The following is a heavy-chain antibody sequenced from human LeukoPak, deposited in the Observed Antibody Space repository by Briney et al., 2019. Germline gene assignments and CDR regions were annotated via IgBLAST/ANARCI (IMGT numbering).Heavy chain of an antibody. CDR3: ARRVSHTYVWGSYRYLDY. Sequence: PGGSLRLSCAASGFTFSSYEMNWVRQAPGKGLEWVSYISSSGSTIYYADSVKGRFTISRDNAKNSLYLQMNSLRAEDTAVFYCARRVSHTYVWGSYRYLDYWGQGTLVTVSS. V-gene: IGHV3-48*03. J-gene: IGHJ4*02. CDR1: GFTFSSYE. D-gene: IGHD3-16*02. CDR2: ISSSGSTI.